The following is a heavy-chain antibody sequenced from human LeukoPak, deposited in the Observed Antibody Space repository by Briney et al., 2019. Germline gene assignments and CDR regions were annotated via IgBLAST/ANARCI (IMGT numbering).Heavy chain of an antibody. CDR1: GFTFSSYG. V-gene: IGHV3-33*01. D-gene: IGHD6-19*01. J-gene: IGHJ4*02. Sequence: PGRSLRLSCAASGFTFSSYGMHWVRQAPGKGLEWVAVIWYDGSNKYYADSVKGRFTISRDNSKNTLYLQMNSLRAEDTAVYYCARDHTVAGIVFDSWGQGARVTVSS. CDR3: ARDHTVAGIVFDS. CDR2: IWYDGSNK.